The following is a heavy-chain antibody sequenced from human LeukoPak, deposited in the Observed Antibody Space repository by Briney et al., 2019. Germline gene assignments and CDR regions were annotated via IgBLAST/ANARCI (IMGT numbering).Heavy chain of an antibody. Sequence: GRSLRLSCEASGFSFGDYAMHWVRQAPGKGLEWVAVISYDKSNTYYADSVKGRFTTSRDNSNNMLYLQMNSLRVEDTAVYYCVRAFEQQLVGRYPYGLDFWGQGTTVTVSS. D-gene: IGHD6-13*01. V-gene: IGHV3-30-3*01. CDR2: ISYDKSNT. CDR3: VRAFEQQLVGRYPYGLDF. J-gene: IGHJ6*01. CDR1: GFSFGDYA.